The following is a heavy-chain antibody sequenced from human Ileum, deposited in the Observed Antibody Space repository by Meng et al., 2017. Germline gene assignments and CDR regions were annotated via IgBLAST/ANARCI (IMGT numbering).Heavy chain of an antibody. CDR1: GDSFTDYY. CDR3: ARRIRGGSYLG. V-gene: IGHV4-34*01. J-gene: IGHJ4*02. Sequence: QLQLMQWGEGMLKPSETLSLTCNVYGDSFTDYYWNWIRQPPGKGLEWIGEIHYNGSTNYNPSLESRVTISEDTSQKQFSLRLSSVTAADTAVYYCARRIRGGSYLGWGQGTLVTVSS. D-gene: IGHD1-26*01. CDR2: IHYNGST.